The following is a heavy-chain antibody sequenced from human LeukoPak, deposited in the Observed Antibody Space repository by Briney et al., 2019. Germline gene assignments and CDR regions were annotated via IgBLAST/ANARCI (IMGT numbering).Heavy chain of an antibody. CDR1: GFTFNSYT. V-gene: IGHV3-30*04. CDR3: ARDSPSVAAAGTLDY. J-gene: IGHJ4*02. CDR2: ISFDGSNK. Sequence: GGSLRLSCAASGFTFNSYTMHWVRQAPGKGLEWVAVISFDGSNKYYADSVKGRFTISRDNSKNTLYLQMNSLRPEDTAVYYCARDSPSVAAAGTLDYWGQGTLVTASS. D-gene: IGHD6-13*01.